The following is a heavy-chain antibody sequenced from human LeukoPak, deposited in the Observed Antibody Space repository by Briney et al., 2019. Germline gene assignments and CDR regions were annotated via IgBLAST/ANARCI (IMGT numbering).Heavy chain of an antibody. Sequence: ASVKVSCKASGYTFTGYYMHCVRQAPGQGLEWMVGINPNSGGTNYAQKFQVGVTMTRDTTISTAYMELSRLRSDDTAVYYCGRDLKYYDSSGKYYYYYMDVWGKGTTVTISS. CDR1: GYTFTGYY. V-gene: IGHV1-2*02. J-gene: IGHJ6*03. CDR2: INPNSGGT. D-gene: IGHD3-22*01. CDR3: GRDLKYYDSSGKYYYYYMDV.